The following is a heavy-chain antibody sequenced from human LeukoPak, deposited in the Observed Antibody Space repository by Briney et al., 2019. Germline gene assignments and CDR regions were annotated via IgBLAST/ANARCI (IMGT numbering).Heavy chain of an antibody. J-gene: IGHJ6*03. CDR2: INHSGST. V-gene: IGHV4-34*01. CDR3: ARVFRWSQPAYYYYYYMDV. Sequence: SETLSLTCAVYGGSFSGYYWSWIRQPPGKGLEWIGEINHSGSTNYNPSLKSRVTISVDTSKNQFSLKLSSVTAADTAVYYCARVFRWSQPAYYYYYYMDVWGKGTTVTVS. CDR1: GGSFSGYY. D-gene: IGHD2-15*01.